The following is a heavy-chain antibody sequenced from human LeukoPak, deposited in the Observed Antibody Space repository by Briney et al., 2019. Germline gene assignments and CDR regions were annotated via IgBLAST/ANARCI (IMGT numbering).Heavy chain of an antibody. CDR2: IRFDGSNK. Sequence: PGRSLRISCAASGFTFRSYDMHWVRQAPGTGLEWVAFIRFDGSNKYYADSVKGRFTISRDNSKNTLYLQMNSLRAEDTAVYYCAKVGGIAVATYYYMDVWGKGTTVTVSS. V-gene: IGHV3-30*02. CDR1: GFTFRSYD. J-gene: IGHJ6*03. CDR3: AKVGGIAVATYYYMDV. D-gene: IGHD6-19*01.